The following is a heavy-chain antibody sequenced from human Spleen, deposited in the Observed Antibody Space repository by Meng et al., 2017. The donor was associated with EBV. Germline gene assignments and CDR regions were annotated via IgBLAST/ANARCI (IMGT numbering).Heavy chain of an antibody. CDR3: ARDQGGNWNYGAFDI. J-gene: IGHJ3*02. V-gene: IGHV4-61*01. CDR1: VDLVNSESYY. Sequence: GQGMVTPSGTLSRTCIVSVDLVNSESYYWSWIRQPPGKGLEWMGYIYYTGSSNYNPYLKSQVTISIDTTKNQFSLRLNSVTAADTAMYYCARDQGGNWNYGAFDIWGQGTMVTVSS. D-gene: IGHD1-7*01. CDR2: IYYTGSS.